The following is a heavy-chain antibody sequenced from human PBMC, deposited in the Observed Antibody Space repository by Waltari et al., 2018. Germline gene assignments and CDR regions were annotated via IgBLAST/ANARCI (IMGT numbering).Heavy chain of an antibody. Sequence: QVQLQESGPGLVKPSETLSLTCTVSGGPISSHYWSWIRQPPGKGLEWIGYIYYSGSTNYNPSLKSRVTISVDTSKNQFSLKLSSVTAADTAVYYCAREEAVAGKYYFDYWGQGTLVTVSS. D-gene: IGHD6-19*01. J-gene: IGHJ4*02. V-gene: IGHV4-59*11. CDR3: AREEAVAGKYYFDY. CDR2: IYYSGST. CDR1: GGPISSHY.